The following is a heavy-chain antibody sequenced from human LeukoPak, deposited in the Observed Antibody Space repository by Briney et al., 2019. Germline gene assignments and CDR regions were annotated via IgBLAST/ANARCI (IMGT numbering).Heavy chain of an antibody. CDR3: AKDWFGELLPAFDY. D-gene: IGHD3-10*01. Sequence: GGSLRLSCAASGVTFSSYAMSWVRQAPGKGLEWVAAISGSGGSTYYADSVKGRFTISRDNSKNTLYLQMNSLRAEDTAVYYCAKDWFGELLPAFDYWGQGTLVTVSS. V-gene: IGHV3-23*01. J-gene: IGHJ4*02. CDR1: GVTFSSYA. CDR2: ISGSGGST.